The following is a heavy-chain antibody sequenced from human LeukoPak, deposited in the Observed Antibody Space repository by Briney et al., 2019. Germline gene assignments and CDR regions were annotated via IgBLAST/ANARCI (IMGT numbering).Heavy chain of an antibody. Sequence: PGGSLRLSCAASGSTFSNAYMNWVRQAPGKGLEWVAVISSDGSIKVYADSVKGRFTLSRDNSINTVDLQMNSLRAEDTAVYYCVKEYHSRGFGAYFDYWGQGTLVTVSS. V-gene: IGHV3-30*18. CDR1: GSTFSNAY. D-gene: IGHD3-3*01. CDR2: ISSDGSIK. J-gene: IGHJ4*02. CDR3: VKEYHSRGFGAYFDY.